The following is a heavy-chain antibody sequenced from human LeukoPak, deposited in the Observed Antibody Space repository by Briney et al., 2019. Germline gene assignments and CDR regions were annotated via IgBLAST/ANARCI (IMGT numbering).Heavy chain of an antibody. D-gene: IGHD2-15*01. CDR3: ARKKGIVVVVAARYYYYYYMDV. Sequence: SETLSLTCTVSGGSISSYYWSWIRQPAGKGLEWIGRIYTSGSTNYNPSLKSRVTISVDTSKNQFSLKLSSVTAADTAVYYCARKKGIVVVVAARYYYYYYMDVWGKGTTVTVSS. J-gene: IGHJ6*03. CDR1: GGSISSYY. V-gene: IGHV4-4*07. CDR2: IYTSGST.